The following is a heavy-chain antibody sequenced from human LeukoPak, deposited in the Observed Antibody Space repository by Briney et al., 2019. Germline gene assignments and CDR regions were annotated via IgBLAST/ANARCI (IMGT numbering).Heavy chain of an antibody. CDR3: ARVVTMIRGVIDWFDP. J-gene: IGHJ5*02. Sequence: TLSLTCAVSGGSISSDGYSWSWIRQPPGKGLEWIGYIYHSGSTYYNPSLKSRLTVSVDGSKNQFSLRLSSVTAADTAVYYCARVVTMIRGVIDWFDPWGQGTLVTVSS. V-gene: IGHV4-30-2*01. CDR2: IYHSGST. CDR1: GGSISSDGYS. D-gene: IGHD3-10*01.